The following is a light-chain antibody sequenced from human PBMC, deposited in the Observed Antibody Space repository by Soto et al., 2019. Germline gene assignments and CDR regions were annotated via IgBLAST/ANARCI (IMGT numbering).Light chain of an antibody. CDR1: SGDVGAYNY. V-gene: IGLV2-11*01. J-gene: IGLJ1*01. CDR3: CSYAGTYSYV. Sequence: QSALTQPRSVSGSPGQSVTISCTGTSGDVGAYNYVSWYQQHPGKAPKFMIYDVSKRPSGVPDRFSGSKSGNTASLTISGLQAEDEADYYCCSYAGTYSYVFGTGTKVTVL. CDR2: DVS.